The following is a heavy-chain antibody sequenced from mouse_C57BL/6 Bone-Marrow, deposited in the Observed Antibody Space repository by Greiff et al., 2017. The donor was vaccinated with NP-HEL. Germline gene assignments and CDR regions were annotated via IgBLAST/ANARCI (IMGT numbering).Heavy chain of an antibody. CDR1: GYTFTDHT. CDR3: ARWGYYGSRGYFDY. D-gene: IGHD1-1*01. J-gene: IGHJ2*01. CDR2: IYPRDGST. Sequence: VKLMESDAELVKPGASVKISCKVSGYTFTDHTIHWMKQRPEQGLEWIGYIYPRDGSTKYNEKFKGKATLTADKSSSTAYMQLNSLTSEDSAVYFCARWGYYGSRGYFDYWGQGTTLTVSS. V-gene: IGHV1-78*01.